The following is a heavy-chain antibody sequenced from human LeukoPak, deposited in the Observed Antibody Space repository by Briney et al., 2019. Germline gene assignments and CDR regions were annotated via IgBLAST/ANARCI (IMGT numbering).Heavy chain of an antibody. Sequence: GGSLRLSCAASGFTFSSYGMHWVRQAPGKGLEWVAFIRYDGSNKYYADSVKGRFTISRDNSKNTLYLQMNSLRAEDTAVYYCAKEKGGPVVRGPFDYWGQGTLVTVSS. D-gene: IGHD3-22*01. J-gene: IGHJ4*02. CDR1: GFTFSSYG. V-gene: IGHV3-30*02. CDR3: AKEKGGPVVRGPFDY. CDR2: IRYDGSNK.